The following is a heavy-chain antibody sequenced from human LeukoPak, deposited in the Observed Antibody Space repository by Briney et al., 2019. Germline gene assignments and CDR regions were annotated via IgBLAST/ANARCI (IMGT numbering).Heavy chain of an antibody. J-gene: IGHJ4*02. CDR2: MNPNSGNT. CDR1: GYTFTGYY. CDR3: ARWGGSSSSRYYFDY. D-gene: IGHD6-6*01. Sequence: GASVKVSCKASGYTFTGYYMHWVRQAPGQGLEWMGWMNPNSGNTGYAQKFQGRVTMTRNTSISTAYMELSSLRSEDTAVYYCARWGGSSSSRYYFDYWGQGTLVTVSS. V-gene: IGHV1-8*02.